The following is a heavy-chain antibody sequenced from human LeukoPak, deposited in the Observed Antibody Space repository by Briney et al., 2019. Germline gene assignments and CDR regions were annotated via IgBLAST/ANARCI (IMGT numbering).Heavy chain of an antibody. Sequence: PSETLSLTCTVSGGSIGSASYYWAWIRQSPGKGPEWIGTFRYSGSTYYNPSLDRRVTISAETSKTQFSLRLNSVTPADAAVYYCASRNMDRGLRAFDFWGQGTLVSVSS. CDR3: ASRNMDRGLRAFDF. CDR1: GGSIGSASYY. CDR2: FRYSGST. V-gene: IGHV4-39*01. D-gene: IGHD3-10*01. J-gene: IGHJ4*02.